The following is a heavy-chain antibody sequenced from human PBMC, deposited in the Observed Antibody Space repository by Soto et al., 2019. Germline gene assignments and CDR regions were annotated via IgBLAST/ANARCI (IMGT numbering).Heavy chain of an antibody. V-gene: IGHV4-30-4*01. CDR1: GGSISSGDYY. CDR3: ARNTVVTRNDPYPPDPYCDL. CDR2: IYYSGST. D-gene: IGHD2-21*02. J-gene: IGHJ2*01. Sequence: QVQLQESGPGLVKPSQTLSLTCTVSGGSISSGDYYWSWIRQPPGKGLEWIGYIYYSGSTYYNPSLKSHVTISVDTSKNHFSLKLSSVTAADTAVYYCARNTVVTRNDPYPPDPYCDLWGRGTLVTVSS.